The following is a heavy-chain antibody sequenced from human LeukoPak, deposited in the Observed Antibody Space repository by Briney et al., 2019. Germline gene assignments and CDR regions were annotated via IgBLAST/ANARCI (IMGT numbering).Heavy chain of an antibody. CDR2: INHSGST. CDR1: GGSFSGYY. Sequence: SETLSLTCAVYGGSFSGYYWSWIRQPPGKGLEWIGEINHSGSTNYNPSLKSRVTISVDTSKNQLSLKLSSATAADTAVYYCVREQRSYDFSSAFYIAHGMDVWGQGTPVTVSS. J-gene: IGHJ6*02. CDR3: VREQRSYDFSSAFYIAHGMDV. D-gene: IGHD3-3*01. V-gene: IGHV4-34*01.